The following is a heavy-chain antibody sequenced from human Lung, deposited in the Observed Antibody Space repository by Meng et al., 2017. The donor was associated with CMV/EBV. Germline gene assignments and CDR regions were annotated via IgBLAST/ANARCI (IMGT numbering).Heavy chain of an antibody. Sequence: SXTXSLXCTVSGGSLSSSYYWGWIRQPPGKGLEWIGSIYHSGSTYYNPSLKSRVAMSVDTSKNQFSLKLSSVTAADTAVYYCARAPRGPLYCTKGLCYVYYFDYXGQGXLVTVSS. CDR2: IYHSGST. V-gene: IGHV4-39*07. J-gene: IGHJ4*02. D-gene: IGHD2-8*01. CDR3: ARAPRGPLYCTKGLCYVYYFDY. CDR1: GGSLSSSYY.